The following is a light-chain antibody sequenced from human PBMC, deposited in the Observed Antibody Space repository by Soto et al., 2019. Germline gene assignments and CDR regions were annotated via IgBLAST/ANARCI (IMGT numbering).Light chain of an antibody. J-gene: IGKJ1*01. V-gene: IGKV1-5*03. Sequence: DIQMTQSPSTLSASVGDRVTITCRASQSISDWLAWYQQKPGKAPNLLIYKASTLESGVPPRFSGSGSGTEFTLTVSSLQPDDFATYFCQQYISYSRTFGQGARVEV. CDR3: QQYISYSRT. CDR2: KAS. CDR1: QSISDW.